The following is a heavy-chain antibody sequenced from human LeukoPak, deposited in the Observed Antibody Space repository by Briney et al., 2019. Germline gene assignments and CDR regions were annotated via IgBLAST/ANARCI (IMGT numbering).Heavy chain of an antibody. CDR2: IYYSGST. CDR3: ARRVRPYNWLDP. Sequence: SETLSLTCTVSGGSISSSSYYWGWIRQPPGKGLEWIGSIYYSGSTYYNPSPKSRVTISVDTSKNQFSLKLSSVTAADTAVYYCARRVRPYNWLDPWGQGTLVTVSS. J-gene: IGHJ5*02. V-gene: IGHV4-39*01. CDR1: GGSISSSSYY.